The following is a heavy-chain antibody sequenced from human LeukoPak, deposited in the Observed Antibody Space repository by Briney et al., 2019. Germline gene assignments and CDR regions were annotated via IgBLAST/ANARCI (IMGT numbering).Heavy chain of an antibody. CDR3: AREGGDDAFDI. V-gene: IGHV7-4-1*02. CDR1: GYTFTSYS. J-gene: IGHJ3*02. CDR2: INTNTGNP. Sequence: ASVKVSCKASGYTFTSYSISWVRQAPGQGLEWMGWINTNTGNPTYAQGFTGRFVFSLDTSVSTAYLQISSLKAEDTAVYYCAREGGDDAFDIWGQGTMVTVSS.